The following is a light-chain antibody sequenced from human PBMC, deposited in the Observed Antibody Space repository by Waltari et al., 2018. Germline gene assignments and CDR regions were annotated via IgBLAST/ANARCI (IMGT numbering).Light chain of an antibody. J-gene: IGKJ1*01. CDR3: QKYGTRPAT. Sequence: EIVLTQSPAILSFSPGERATLSCRASQSVGRTLAWYQQRPGQAPRLLIYDASSRATGIPDRFSGSGSGTDFSLTISRLEPEDFAVYYCQKYGTRPATFGQGTKVEVK. V-gene: IGKV3-20*01. CDR2: DAS. CDR1: QSVGRT.